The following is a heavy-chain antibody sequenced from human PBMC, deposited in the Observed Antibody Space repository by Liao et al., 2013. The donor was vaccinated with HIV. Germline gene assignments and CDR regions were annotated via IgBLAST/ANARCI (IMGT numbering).Heavy chain of an antibody. V-gene: IGHV4-34*01. CDR3: ARDHVSARFWSGYGENWYFDL. J-gene: IGHJ2*01. CDR2: INHSGST. CDR1: GGSFSGYY. Sequence: QVQLQQWGAGLLKPSETLSLTCAVYGGSFSGYYWSWIRQPPGKGLEWIGEINHSGSTNYNPSLKSRVTISVDTSKNQFSLKLSSVTAADTAVYYCARDHVSARFWSGYGENWYFDLWGRGTLVTVSS. D-gene: IGHD3-3*01.